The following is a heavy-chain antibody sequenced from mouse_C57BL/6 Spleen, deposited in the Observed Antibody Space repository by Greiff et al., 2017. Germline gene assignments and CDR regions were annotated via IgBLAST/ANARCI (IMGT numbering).Heavy chain of an antibody. D-gene: IGHD2-4*01. Sequence: QVQLQQPGAELVKPGASVKMSCKASGYTFTSYWITWVKQRPGQGLEWIGDIYPGSGSTNYNEKFKSKATLTVDTSSSTAYMQLSSLTSEDSAVYYCARKDDDYDGAWVAYWGQGTLVTVSA. CDR2: IYPGSGST. V-gene: IGHV1-55*01. J-gene: IGHJ3*01. CDR3: ARKDDDYDGAWVAY. CDR1: GYTFTSYW.